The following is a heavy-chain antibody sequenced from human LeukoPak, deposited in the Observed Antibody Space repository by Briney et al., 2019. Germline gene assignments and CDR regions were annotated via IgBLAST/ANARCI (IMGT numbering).Heavy chain of an antibody. V-gene: IGHV1-2*02. Sequence: ASVKVSCKASGYTFTGYYMHWVRQAPGQGLEWMGWINPNSGGTNYAQKFQGRVTMTRDTSISTAYMELSRLRSDDTAVYYCARARITMVRGAPSAVSNWFDPGAREPWSPSPQ. CDR1: GYTFTGYY. CDR3: ARARITMVRGAPSAVSNWFDP. CDR2: INPNSGGT. D-gene: IGHD3-10*01. J-gene: IGHJ5*02.